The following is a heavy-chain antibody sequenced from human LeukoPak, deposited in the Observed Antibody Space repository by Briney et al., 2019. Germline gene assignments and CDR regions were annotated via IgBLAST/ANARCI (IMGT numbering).Heavy chain of an antibody. CDR3: AKDRRGNILTGYYKAPLDY. CDR2: ISGSGDST. Sequence: GGSLRLSCAASGFTFTTYWMSWVRQAPGKGLEWVSGISGSGDSTYHADSVKGRFTISRDNSKNTLYLQMNSLRAEDTAIYYCAKDRRGNILTGYYKAPLDYWGQGTLVTVSS. J-gene: IGHJ4*02. CDR1: GFTFTTYW. D-gene: IGHD3-9*01. V-gene: IGHV3-23*01.